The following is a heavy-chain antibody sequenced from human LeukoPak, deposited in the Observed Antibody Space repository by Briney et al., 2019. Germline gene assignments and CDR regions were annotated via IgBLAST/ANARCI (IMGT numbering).Heavy chain of an antibody. D-gene: IGHD5-24*01. CDR3: ARDHRDGYNSHFDY. V-gene: IGHV3-21*01. CDR2: ISSSSSYI. CDR1: GFTFSSYS. J-gene: IGHJ4*02. Sequence: GGSLRLSCAASGFTFSSYSMNWVRQAPGKGLEWVSSISSSSSYIYYADSVKGRFTISRDNAKNSLYLQMNSLRAEDTAAYYCARDHRDGYNSHFDYWGQGTLVTVSS.